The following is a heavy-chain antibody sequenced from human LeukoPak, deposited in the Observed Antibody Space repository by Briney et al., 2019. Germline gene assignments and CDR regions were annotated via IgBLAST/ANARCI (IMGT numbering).Heavy chain of an antibody. J-gene: IGHJ4*02. CDR3: ARDSQELYYYDSSGSGYFDY. CDR1: GFILRDFA. D-gene: IGHD3-22*01. V-gene: IGHV3-23*01. Sequence: GGSLRLSCAASGFILRDFAMSWVRQAPGKGPEWVSGISGGGGGTYYADSVKGRFTISRANAKNTLFLQMNSLRAEDTAVYYCARDSQELYYYDSSGSGYFDYWGQGTLVTVSS. CDR2: ISGGGGGT.